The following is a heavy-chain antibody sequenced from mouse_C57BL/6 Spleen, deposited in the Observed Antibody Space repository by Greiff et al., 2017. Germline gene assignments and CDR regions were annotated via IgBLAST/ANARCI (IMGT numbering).Heavy chain of an antibody. CDR1: GFNINDYY. D-gene: IGHD2-4*01. CDR2: IDPEDGET. V-gene: IGHV14-2*01. CDR3: AREDYAFAY. Sequence: EVKLMESGAGLVKPGASVKLSCTASGFNINDYYMHWVKQRTEQGLEWIGKIDPEDGETKYAPKFPGKATITADTSPNTAYLQLSSLTSEDTVVYCCAREDYAFAYWGQGTLVTVSA. J-gene: IGHJ3*01.